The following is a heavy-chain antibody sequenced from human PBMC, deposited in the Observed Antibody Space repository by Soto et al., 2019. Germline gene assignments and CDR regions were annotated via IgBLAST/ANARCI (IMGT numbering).Heavy chain of an antibody. CDR2: IYHSAST. J-gene: IGHJ5*02. V-gene: IGHV4-30-2*01. CDR3: VRLVLPDPSWGYDWYYP. D-gene: IGHD3-16*01. Sequence: SETLSLTCAVSGGSISSGGYSWSWIRQPPGKGLEWIGYIYHSASTYYNPSLKSRVTISVDRSKNQFSLKLSPVTAADTAVYYCVRLVLPDPSWGYDWYYPWGQGTPVAAPQ. CDR1: GGSISSGGYS.